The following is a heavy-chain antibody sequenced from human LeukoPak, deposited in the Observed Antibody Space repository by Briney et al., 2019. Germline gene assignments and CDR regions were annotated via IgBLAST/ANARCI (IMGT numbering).Heavy chain of an antibody. CDR2: IYYSGST. Sequence: PSETLSLTCTVSGGSISSYYWSWIRQPPGKGLEWIGYIYYSGSTNYNPSLKSRVTISVDTSKNQFSLKLSSVTAADTAVYYCARGYPGIDYWGQGTLVTVSS. V-gene: IGHV4-59*08. CDR3: ARGYPGIDY. CDR1: GGSISSYY. D-gene: IGHD2-15*01. J-gene: IGHJ4*02.